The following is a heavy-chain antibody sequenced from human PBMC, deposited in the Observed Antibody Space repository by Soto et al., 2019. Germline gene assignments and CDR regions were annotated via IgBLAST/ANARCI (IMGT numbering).Heavy chain of an antibody. CDR1: GGSISSGDYY. D-gene: IGHD5-18*01. CDR3: ARGYSYGYRRGGYFQH. CDR2: IYYSGST. Sequence: QVQLQESGPGLVKPSQTLSLTCTVSGGSISSGDYYWSWIRQPPGKGLEWIGYIYYSGSTYYNPSLNGRVTTSVDTSKDQCSLKLSSVTAADTAVYYCARGYSYGYRRGGYFQHWGQGTLVTVSS. V-gene: IGHV4-30-4*01. J-gene: IGHJ1*01.